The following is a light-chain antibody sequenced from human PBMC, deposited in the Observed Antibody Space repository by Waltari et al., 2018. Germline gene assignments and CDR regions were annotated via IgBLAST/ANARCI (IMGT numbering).Light chain of an antibody. J-gene: IGKJ1*01. CDR3: QQYGSSPRT. CDR2: GAS. V-gene: IGKV3-20*01. Sequence: EIVLTQSPGTLSLSPGERATLSCRASQSVTSSYLAGYQQKPGHAPRPLIYGASSRATGIPDRFSGSGSGTDFTLTISRLEPEDFAVYYCQQYGSSPRTFGQGTKVEIK. CDR1: QSVTSSY.